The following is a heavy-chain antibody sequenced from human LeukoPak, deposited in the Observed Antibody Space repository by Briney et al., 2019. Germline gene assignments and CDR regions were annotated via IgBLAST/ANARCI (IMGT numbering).Heavy chain of an antibody. CDR1: GFTFDDYV. Sequence: GGSLRLSCAASGFTFDDYVMHWVRQAPGKGLEWVSLIGWDGDATYYSDSVKGRFTISRDNSKNSLYFQMNALTTEDTALYYCAKGAEYCGGDCYLTGDYFDYWGRGTLVTVSS. V-gene: IGHV3-43*01. CDR2: IGWDGDAT. D-gene: IGHD2-21*02. CDR3: AKGAEYCGGDCYLTGDYFDY. J-gene: IGHJ4*02.